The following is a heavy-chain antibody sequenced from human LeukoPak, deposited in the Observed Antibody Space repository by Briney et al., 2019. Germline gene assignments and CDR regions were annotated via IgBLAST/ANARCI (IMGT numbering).Heavy chain of an antibody. J-gene: IGHJ4*02. CDR2: IYYSGST. Sequence: SETLSLTCTVSGGSISSYYWSWIRQPPGKGLEWIGYIYYSGSTNYNPSLKSRVTISVDTSKNQFSLKLSSATAADTAVYYCARGHSSGWSDFDYWGQGTLVTVSS. V-gene: IGHV4-59*01. CDR1: GGSISSYY. CDR3: ARGHSSGWSDFDY. D-gene: IGHD6-19*01.